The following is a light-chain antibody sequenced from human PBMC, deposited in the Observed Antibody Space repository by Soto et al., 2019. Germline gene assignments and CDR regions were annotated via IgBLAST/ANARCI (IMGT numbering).Light chain of an antibody. Sequence: QSALTQPPSASGSPGQSVAISCTGTSSDVGGYNYVSWFQQHPGRAPKLMLYDVSKRPSGVPDRFSGSKSGNTASLTVSGLQAEDEADYYCSSFAGSTFVFGSGTQLTVL. V-gene: IGLV2-8*01. CDR1: SSDVGGYNY. CDR2: DVS. CDR3: SSFAGSTFV. J-gene: IGLJ1*01.